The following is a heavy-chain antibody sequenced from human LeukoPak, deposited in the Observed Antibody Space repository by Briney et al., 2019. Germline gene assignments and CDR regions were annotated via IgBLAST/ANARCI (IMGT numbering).Heavy chain of an antibody. CDR2: IYNSGST. J-gene: IGHJ4*01. CDR3: ARNSTSFYFDY. V-gene: IGHV4-38-2*01. CDR1: GYSISRTYY. D-gene: IGHD2/OR15-2a*01. Sequence: SETLSLTCAVSGYSISRTYYWGWIRQPPGKGLEWIGSIYNSGSTYYNPSLKSRVTISVDTSKNQFPLQLSSVTAADTAVYYCARNSTSFYFDYWGHGTLVTVSS.